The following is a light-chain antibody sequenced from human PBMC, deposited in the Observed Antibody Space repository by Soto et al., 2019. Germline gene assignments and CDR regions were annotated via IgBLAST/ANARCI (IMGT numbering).Light chain of an antibody. V-gene: IGKV2-28*01. J-gene: IGKJ1*01. CDR2: MGS. Sequence: DIVVTQSPLFLSVTHGEPASISCRSSQSLVHSNGYNYLDWYLQKPGQSPQVLIYMGSNRASGVPDRFSGSGSGTDFTLRINRVEAEDVGVYYCMQTVQTRTFGQGTKVEI. CDR1: QSLVHSNGYNY. CDR3: MQTVQTRT.